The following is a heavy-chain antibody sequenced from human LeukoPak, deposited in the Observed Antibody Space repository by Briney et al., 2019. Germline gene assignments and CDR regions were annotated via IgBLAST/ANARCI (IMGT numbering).Heavy chain of an antibody. CDR1: GFSFSSYA. V-gene: IGHV3-30-3*01. D-gene: IGHD4-17*01. CDR2: MSSDGTNT. Sequence: GGSLRLSCAASGFSFSSYAMHWVRQAPGKGLEWVAVMSSDGTNTYYAASVKGRFTIPRDISKNTLYLQMNSLRAEDTAVYYCAREGYGDYSESFDYWGQGTLVTVSS. J-gene: IGHJ4*02. CDR3: AREGYGDYSESFDY.